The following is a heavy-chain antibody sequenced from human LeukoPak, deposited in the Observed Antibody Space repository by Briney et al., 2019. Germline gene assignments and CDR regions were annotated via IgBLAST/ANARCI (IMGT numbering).Heavy chain of an antibody. J-gene: IGHJ4*02. CDR1: GYTFPSYG. CDR2: ISPYSGNT. CDR3: ARASGVSAAGSPYYFDY. D-gene: IGHD6-13*01. Sequence: ASVKVSCKASGYTFPSYGITWVRQAPGQGLKCMGWISPYSGNTDYAQKFQGRVTMTTDTSTTTAYMELRSLRSDDTAVYYCARASGVSAAGSPYYFDYWGQGTLVTVS. V-gene: IGHV1-18*01.